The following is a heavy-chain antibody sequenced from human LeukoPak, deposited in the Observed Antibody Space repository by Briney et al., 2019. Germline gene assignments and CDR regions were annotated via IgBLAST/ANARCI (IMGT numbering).Heavy chain of an antibody. CDR2: ISAYNGNT. CDR1: GYTFTSYG. V-gene: IGHV1-18*01. CDR3: ATSPKGDSDAFDI. J-gene: IGHJ3*02. Sequence: ASVKVSCKASGYTFTSYGISWVRQAPGQGLEWMGWISAYNGNTNYAQKLQGRVTMTTDTSTSTAYMELRSLRSDDTVVYYCATSPKGDSDAFDIWGQGTLVTVSS. D-gene: IGHD3-10*01.